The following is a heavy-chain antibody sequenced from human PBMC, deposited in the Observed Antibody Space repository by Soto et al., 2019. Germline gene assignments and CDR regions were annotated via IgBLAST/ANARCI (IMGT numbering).Heavy chain of an antibody. CDR3: VRDGSKGLRDWFDP. V-gene: IGHV4-4*07. CDR1: GGSISKFY. CDR2: VYATGTT. J-gene: IGHJ5*02. Sequence: TSETLSLTCNVSGGSISKFYWAWIRKTAGNGLEWMGRVYATGTTDYNPSLRSRVAMSVDISKKTFSLRLRSVTGADSGVYYCVRDGSKGLRDWFDPWGQGILVTVSS.